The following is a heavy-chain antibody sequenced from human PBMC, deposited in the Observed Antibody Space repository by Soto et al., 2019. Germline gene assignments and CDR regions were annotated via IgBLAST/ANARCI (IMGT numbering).Heavy chain of an antibody. CDR2: IIPIFGTA. V-gene: IGHV1-69*13. J-gene: IGHJ5*02. CDR3: AIGAPDCSSTSCYSWFDP. Sequence: VASVKVSCKASGGTFSSYAISWVRQAPGQGLEWMGGIIPIFGTANYAQKFQGRVTITADESTSTAYMELSSPRSEDTAVYYCAIGAPDCSSTSCYSWFDPWGQGTLVTVSS. D-gene: IGHD2-2*02. CDR1: GGTFSSYA.